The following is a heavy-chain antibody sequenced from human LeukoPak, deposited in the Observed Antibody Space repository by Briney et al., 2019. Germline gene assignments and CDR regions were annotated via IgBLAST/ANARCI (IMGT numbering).Heavy chain of an antibody. CDR2: INPNSGGT. Sequence: ASVKVSCKASGYTFTGYYMHWVRQAPGQGLEWMGWINPNSGGTNYAQKFQGRVTMTRDTSISTAYMELSRLRSDDTAVYYCARDTAAWELRTILDYWGKGTMVTVSS. J-gene: IGHJ4*02. D-gene: IGHD1-26*01. CDR3: ARDTAAWELRTILDY. V-gene: IGHV1-2*02. CDR1: GYTFTGYY.